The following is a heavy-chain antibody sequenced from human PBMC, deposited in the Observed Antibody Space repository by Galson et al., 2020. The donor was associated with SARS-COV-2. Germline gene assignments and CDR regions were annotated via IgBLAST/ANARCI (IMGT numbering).Heavy chain of an antibody. D-gene: IGHD3-9*01. CDR2: IYYSGST. J-gene: IGHJ5*02. CDR3: ARHTDILTNHGNWFDP. V-gene: IGHV4-39*01. Sequence: SETLSLTCPVSGGSISSSSYYWGWIRQPPGKGLEWIGSIYYSGSTYYNPSLKSRVTISVDTSKNQFSLKLSSVTAADTDVYYCARHTDILTNHGNWFDPWGQGTLVTVSS. CDR1: GGSISSSSYY.